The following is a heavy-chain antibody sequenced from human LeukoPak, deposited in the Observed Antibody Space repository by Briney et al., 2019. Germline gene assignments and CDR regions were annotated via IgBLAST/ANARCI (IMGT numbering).Heavy chain of an antibody. V-gene: IGHV4-4*07. J-gene: IGHJ4*02. Sequence: SETLSLTCTVSGGSISSYYWSWIRQPAGKGLEWIGRIYTSGSTNYNPSLKSRVTMSVDTSKNQFSLKLSSVTAADTAVYYCARVSDYDILTGYIGPNYYFDYWGQGTLVTVSS. CDR1: GGSISSYY. CDR3: ARVSDYDILTGYIGPNYYFDY. D-gene: IGHD3-9*01. CDR2: IYTSGST.